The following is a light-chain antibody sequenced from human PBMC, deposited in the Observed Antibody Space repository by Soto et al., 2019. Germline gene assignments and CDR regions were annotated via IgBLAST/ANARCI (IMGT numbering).Light chain of an antibody. CDR2: DVS. Sequence: QSALTQPPSVSGSPGQSVAISCTGTGSDIGTYNRVSWYQQPPGTAPKLMIYDVSDRPSGVPDRFSGSKSGNTASLTISGLQAEDDADYYCSSYTSSRTYVFGTGTKLTVL. CDR3: SSYTSSRTYV. CDR1: GSDIGTYNR. J-gene: IGLJ1*01. V-gene: IGLV2-18*02.